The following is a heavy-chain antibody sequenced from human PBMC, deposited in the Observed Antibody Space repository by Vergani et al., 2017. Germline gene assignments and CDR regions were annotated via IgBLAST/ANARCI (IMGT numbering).Heavy chain of an antibody. CDR1: GGTFSSYT. V-gene: IGHV1-69*02. J-gene: IGHJ6*02. CDR2: IIPILGIA. D-gene: IGHD5-12*01. Sequence: QVQLVQSGAEVKKPGSSVKVSCKASGGTFSSYTISWVRQAPGQGLEWMGRIIPILGIANYAQKFQGRDTITADKSTSTAYMELSSLRSEDTAVYYCARKGGSEDIVATRGNYYYYGMDVWGQGTTVTVSS. CDR3: ARKGGSEDIVATRGNYYYYGMDV.